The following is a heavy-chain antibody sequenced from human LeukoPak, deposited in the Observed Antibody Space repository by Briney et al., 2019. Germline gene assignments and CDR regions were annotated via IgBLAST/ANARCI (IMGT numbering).Heavy chain of an antibody. J-gene: IGHJ4*02. CDR3: ARGVEPLAAYTLAY. CDR1: GFEFGRYA. D-gene: IGHD3-16*01. CDR2: ISYDGSNK. V-gene: IGHV3-30*14. Sequence: PGGSLRLTCAASGFEFGRYALHLVRQAPGKGLEWVAVISYDGSNKELADSVQGRFTISRDNSKNTLYLEMNSLSPDDTAVYYCARGVEPLAAYTLAYWGQGTLVTVSS.